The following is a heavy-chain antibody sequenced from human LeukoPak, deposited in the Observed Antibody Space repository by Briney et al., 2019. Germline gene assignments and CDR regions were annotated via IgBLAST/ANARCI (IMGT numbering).Heavy chain of an antibody. D-gene: IGHD2-15*01. Sequence: SQTLSLTCTVSGASIRSGDYYWSWIRQPPGKGPEWIGYIYDSGSTYYNPSLKSRITISVDTSENRFSLKLSSVTATDTAVYYCARDCSGGSCYGAFDIWGQGTMVTVSS. J-gene: IGHJ3*02. CDR1: GASIRSGDYY. CDR3: ARDCSGGSCYGAFDI. V-gene: IGHV4-30-4*01. CDR2: IYDSGST.